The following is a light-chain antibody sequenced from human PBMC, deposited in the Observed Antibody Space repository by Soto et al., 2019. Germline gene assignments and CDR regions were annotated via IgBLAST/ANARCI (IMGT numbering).Light chain of an antibody. Sequence: QLTQSPAFLSASVEDRVTITCRASQYISSYLAWYQQKPGKAPKLLISDGSTLQSGVPSRFSGSGSGIEFTLTITSLQPEDFATYYCQQFYTYLLTFGGGTKVDI. CDR1: QYISSY. J-gene: IGKJ4*01. CDR3: QQFYTYLLT. V-gene: IGKV1-9*01. CDR2: DGS.